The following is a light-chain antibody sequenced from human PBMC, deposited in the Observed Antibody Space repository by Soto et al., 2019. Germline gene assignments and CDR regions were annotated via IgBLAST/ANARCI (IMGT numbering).Light chain of an antibody. Sequence: EIVMTQSPATLSVSPGERATLSCRANQSVSSNLAWYQQKPGQTPKLLIYVASTRATGIPARFSGSGSGTELTLTISRLQSEDFAVYYCQQYNVWPLTFGGGTKVEFK. CDR3: QQYNVWPLT. CDR1: QSVSSN. CDR2: VAS. J-gene: IGKJ4*01. V-gene: IGKV3-15*01.